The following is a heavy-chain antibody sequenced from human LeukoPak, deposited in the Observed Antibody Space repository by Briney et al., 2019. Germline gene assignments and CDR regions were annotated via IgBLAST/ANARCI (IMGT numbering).Heavy chain of an antibody. D-gene: IGHD2-2*01. J-gene: IGHJ5*02. CDR3: ARCIGGSSTSCYHPWFAP. V-gene: IGHV1-69*05. CDR2: IIPIFGTA. CDR1: GGTFSSYA. Sequence: GASVKVSCKASGGTFSSYAISWVRQAPGQGLEWMGGIIPIFGTANYAQKFQGRVTITTDESTSTAYMELSSLRSEDTAVYYCARCIGGSSTSCYHPWFAPGGQGTLVTVPS.